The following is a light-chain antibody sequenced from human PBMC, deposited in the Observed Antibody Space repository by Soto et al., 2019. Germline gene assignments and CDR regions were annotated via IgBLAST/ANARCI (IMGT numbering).Light chain of an antibody. V-gene: IGLV6-57*04. J-gene: IGLJ2*01. CDR2: ENN. Sequence: NFMLTQPHSVSESPGKTLSISCTRSSGSIANNYVQWYQQRPGSAPTTVIYENNQRLSGVPDRFSGSTDGSSNSASLTISGLQTDDEAVYYCQSYDSDFVVFGGGTQLTVL. CDR1: SGSIANNY. CDR3: QSYDSDFVV.